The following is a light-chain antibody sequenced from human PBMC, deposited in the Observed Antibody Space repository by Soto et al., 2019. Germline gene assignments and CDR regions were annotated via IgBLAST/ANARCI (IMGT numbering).Light chain of an antibody. CDR2: GAS. J-gene: IGKJ4*01. Sequence: EILMPQSPATLSVSPGDRVTLSCRASQSVSSNLAWYQQKPGQAHRLLIYGASTRATGIPARFSGSGSGTEFTLTISGLQSEDFAVYYWQQYNNWPLTFGGGTKVEIK. CDR3: QQYNNWPLT. V-gene: IGKV3-15*01. CDR1: QSVSSN.